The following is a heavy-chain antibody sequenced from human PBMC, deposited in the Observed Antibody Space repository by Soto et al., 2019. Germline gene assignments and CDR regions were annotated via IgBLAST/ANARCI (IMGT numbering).Heavy chain of an antibody. V-gene: IGHV1-2*04. CDR1: GYTFNTYG. CDR2: INPNSGGT. J-gene: IGHJ4*02. D-gene: IGHD3-22*01. Sequence: ASVKVSCKTSGYTFNTYGISWVRQAPGQGLEWMGWINPNSGGTNYAQQFQGWVTMTRDTSISTAYMELSRLRSDDTAVYYCATGYEIVALDFWGQGSLVTVSS. CDR3: ATGYEIVALDF.